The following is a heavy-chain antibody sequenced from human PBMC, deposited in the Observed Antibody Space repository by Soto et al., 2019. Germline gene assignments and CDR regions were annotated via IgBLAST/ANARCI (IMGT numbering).Heavy chain of an antibody. CDR2: INHIGST. J-gene: IGHJ6*02. Sequence: SDTLSLTCAVYGGSFSGYYWCGIRQPPGKGLAWIGEINHIGSTNYNPSLKSRVTISVDXXXNXXSXXLXSVXXADXAVYYCARGTSISAGCKLGYYYGMGLWGQGTTVT. CDR1: GGSFSGYY. D-gene: IGHD6-6*01. CDR3: ARGTSISAGCKLGYYYGMGL. V-gene: IGHV4-34*01.